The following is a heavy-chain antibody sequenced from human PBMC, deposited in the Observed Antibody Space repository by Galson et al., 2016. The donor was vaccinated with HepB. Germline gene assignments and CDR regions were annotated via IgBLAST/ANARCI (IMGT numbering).Heavy chain of an antibody. D-gene: IGHD3-10*01. J-gene: IGHJ3*02. V-gene: IGHV2-5*02. Sequence: PALVKPTQTLTLTCTFSGFSLSPSGVGVGWIRQPPGKALEWLALLYWGDDKRYSPSVKSRVTVTKDTSKNEVVLTMTTTDPVDTATYYFAHYSYTSGSQTGAFDSWGQGTVVTVSS. CDR3: AHYSYTSGSQTGAFDS. CDR2: LYWGDDK. CDR1: GFSLSPSGVG.